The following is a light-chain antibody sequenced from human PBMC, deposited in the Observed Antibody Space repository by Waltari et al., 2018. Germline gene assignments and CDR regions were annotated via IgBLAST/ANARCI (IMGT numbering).Light chain of an antibody. J-gene: IGLJ3*02. CDR1: SSAVGNYNL. CDR2: DDN. CDR3: CSYAGSYTWV. V-gene: IGLV2-23*01. Sequence: QSALTQPASVSGSPGQSITIPCTGTSSAVGNYNLVPWYQQYPGKAPKVMIYDDNMRPSGVSDRFSGSKSGNTASLTISGVQAEDEADYYCCSYAGSYTWVFGGGTKLTVL.